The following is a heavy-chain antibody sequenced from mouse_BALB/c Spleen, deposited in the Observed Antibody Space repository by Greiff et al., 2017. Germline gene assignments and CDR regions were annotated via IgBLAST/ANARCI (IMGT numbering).Heavy chain of an antibody. CDR1: GFSLTSYG. Sequence: VKLVESGPGLVAPSQSLSITCTVSGFSLTSYGVHWVRQPPGKGLEWLGVIWAGGSTNYNSALMSRLSISKDNSKSQVFLKMNSLQTDDTAMYYCARGYYGNPDWYFDVWGAGTTVTVSS. V-gene: IGHV2-9*02. J-gene: IGHJ1*01. CDR3: ARGYYGNPDWYFDV. D-gene: IGHD2-1*01. CDR2: IWAGGST.